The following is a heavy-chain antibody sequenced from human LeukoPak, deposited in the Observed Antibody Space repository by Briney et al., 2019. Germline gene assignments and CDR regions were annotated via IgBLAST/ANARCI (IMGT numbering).Heavy chain of an antibody. CDR1: GFTFSSYE. J-gene: IGHJ6*03. D-gene: IGHD2-8*01. Sequence: GGSLRLSCAASGFTFSSYEMNWVRQAPGKGLEWVSSISSGAKTIYYADSVKGRFTISRDNAKNSLYLKMNSLRAEDTAVYYCAKDRCSNGIGCYYYYMDVWGKGTTVTISS. V-gene: IGHV3-48*03. CDR3: AKDRCSNGIGCYYYYMDV. CDR2: ISSGAKTI.